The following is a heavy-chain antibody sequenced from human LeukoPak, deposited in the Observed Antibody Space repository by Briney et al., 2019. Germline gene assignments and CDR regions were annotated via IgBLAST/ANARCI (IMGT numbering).Heavy chain of an antibody. CDR2: INSDGSST. D-gene: IGHD5-18*01. J-gene: IGHJ4*02. CDR1: GFTFSNYW. V-gene: IGHV3-74*01. CDR3: ARVDTAMDPFDY. Sequence: GGSLRLSCAASGFTFSNYWMHWVRQAPGKGLVWVSRINSDGSSTTYADSVKGRFTISRDNAKNTLYLQMNSLRAEDRAVYYCARVDTAMDPFDYWGQGTQVTASS.